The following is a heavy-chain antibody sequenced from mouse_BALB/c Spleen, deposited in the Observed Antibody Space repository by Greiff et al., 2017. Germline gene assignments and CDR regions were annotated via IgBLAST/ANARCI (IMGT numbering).Heavy chain of an antibody. Sequence: VKLQQSGPELVKPGASVRISCKASGYTFTSYYIHWVKQRPGQGLEWIGWIYPGNVNTKYNEKFKGKATLTADKSSSTAYMQLSSLTSEDSAVYFCARPYYGSSYTYAMDYWGQGTSVTVSS. D-gene: IGHD1-1*01. CDR2: IYPGNVNT. J-gene: IGHJ4*01. CDR1: GYTFTSYY. CDR3: ARPYYGSSYTYAMDY. V-gene: IGHV1S56*01.